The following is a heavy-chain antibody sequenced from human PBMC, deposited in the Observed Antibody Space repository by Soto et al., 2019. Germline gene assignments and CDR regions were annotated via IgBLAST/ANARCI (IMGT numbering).Heavy chain of an antibody. CDR1: GFTFSSYS. V-gene: IGHV3-30-3*01. CDR2: ILYDGSSK. J-gene: IGHJ2*01. CDR3: ARDGNRSPTLGRVLAVATLADSYFDL. D-gene: IGHD6-19*01. Sequence: GGSLRLSCAASGFTFSSYSIHWVRQAPGKGLEWVAVILYDGSSKYYADSVKDRFTISGDNSMHTLYLQMNSLRAEDTAVYYCARDGNRSPTLGRVLAVATLADSYFDLWGRGTLVTVSS.